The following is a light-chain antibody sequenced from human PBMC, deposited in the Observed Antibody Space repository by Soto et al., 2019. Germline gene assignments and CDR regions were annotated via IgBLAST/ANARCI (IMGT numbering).Light chain of an antibody. Sequence: EIVLTQSPGTLSLSPGERATLSCRASQSVSSSYLAWYQQKPGQATRLLIYGASSRATGIPDRFSGSGSGTDFTLTISILETEDFAVYFCQQYGSSSLTFGGGTKVEIK. CDR1: QSVSSSY. V-gene: IGKV3-20*01. J-gene: IGKJ4*01. CDR3: QQYGSSSLT. CDR2: GAS.